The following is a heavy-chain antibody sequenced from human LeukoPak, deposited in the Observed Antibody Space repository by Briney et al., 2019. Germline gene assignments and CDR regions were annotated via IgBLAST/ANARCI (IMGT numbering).Heavy chain of an antibody. CDR3: AKVKTIIVVVPAAIGGRAFDI. CDR2: ISGSGGST. V-gene: IGHV3-23*01. D-gene: IGHD2-2*01. Sequence: GGSLRLSCAASGFTFSSYAMSWVRQAPGKGLEWVSAISGSGGSTYYADSVKGRFTISSDNSKNTLYLQMNSLRAEDTAVYYCAKVKTIIVVVPAAIGGRAFDIWGQGTMVTVSS. CDR1: GFTFSSYA. J-gene: IGHJ3*02.